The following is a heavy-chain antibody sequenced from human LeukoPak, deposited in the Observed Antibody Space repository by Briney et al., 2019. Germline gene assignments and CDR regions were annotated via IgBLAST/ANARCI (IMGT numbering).Heavy chain of an antibody. Sequence: ETLSLTCAVYGGSFSGYYWSWVRQAPGKGLEWVSAISGSGGSTYYADSVKGRFTISRDNSKNTLYLQMNSLRAEDTAVYYCAKDLLLNYYDSSGYYDDAFDIWGQGTMVTVSS. V-gene: IGHV3-23*01. CDR1: GGSFSGYY. CDR3: AKDLLLNYYDSSGYYDDAFDI. D-gene: IGHD3-22*01. J-gene: IGHJ3*02. CDR2: ISGSGGST.